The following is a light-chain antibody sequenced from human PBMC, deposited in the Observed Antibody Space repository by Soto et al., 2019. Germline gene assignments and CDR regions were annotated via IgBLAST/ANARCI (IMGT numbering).Light chain of an antibody. V-gene: IGLV2-23*01. Sequence: QSALTQPASVSGSPGQSITISCTGTSSDVWSYNLVSWYQQQPGKAPKLMIYEGSKRPSGVSNRFSGSKSGNTASLTISGLQAEDESDYYCCSYAGSSTSVVFGGGTKLTVL. CDR1: SSDVWSYNL. CDR2: EGS. J-gene: IGLJ2*01. CDR3: CSYAGSSTSVV.